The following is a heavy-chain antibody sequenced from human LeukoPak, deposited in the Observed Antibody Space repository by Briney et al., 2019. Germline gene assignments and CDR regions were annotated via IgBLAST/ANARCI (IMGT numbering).Heavy chain of an antibody. J-gene: IGHJ6*03. V-gene: IGHV3-21*01. CDR2: ISSSSSYI. Sequence: GSLSLSCAASGFTFSSYSMNWVRQAPGKGLEWVSSISSSSSYIYYADSVKGRFTISRDNAKDSLYLQMNSLRAEDTAVYYCARDNTYYYDSVYYYMDVWGKGTTVTVSS. D-gene: IGHD3-22*01. CDR1: GFTFSSYS. CDR3: ARDNTYYYDSVYYYMDV.